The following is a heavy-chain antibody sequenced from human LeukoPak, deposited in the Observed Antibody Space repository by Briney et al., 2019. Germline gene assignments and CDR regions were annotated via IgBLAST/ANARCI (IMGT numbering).Heavy chain of an antibody. V-gene: IGHV4-4*02. J-gene: IGHJ5*02. D-gene: IGHD2-15*01. CDR2: IYRSGST. Sequence: PSETLSLTCTVSGGSISSSNWWSWVRQPPGKGLEWIGEIYRSGSTNYNPSLKSRVTISVDKSKNQFSLKLSSVTAADTAVYYCARGLYCSAGSCFSSNWFDPWGQGTLVTVSS. CDR3: ARGLYCSAGSCFSSNWFDP. CDR1: GGSISSSNW.